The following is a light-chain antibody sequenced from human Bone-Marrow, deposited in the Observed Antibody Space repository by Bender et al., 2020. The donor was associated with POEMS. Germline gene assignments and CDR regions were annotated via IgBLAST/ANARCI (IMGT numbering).Light chain of an antibody. CDR2: NNH. J-gene: IGLJ3*02. Sequence: QSVVTQPPSASGTPGQRVTISCSGSSSNIGTNIINWYQQLPGTAPKLLIHNNHQRPSGVPDRFSGSKSGTSASLAISGLQSEDEADYYCAAWDDSLDGPVFGGGTKLTVL. CDR3: AAWDDSLDGPV. CDR1: SSNIGTNI. V-gene: IGLV1-44*01.